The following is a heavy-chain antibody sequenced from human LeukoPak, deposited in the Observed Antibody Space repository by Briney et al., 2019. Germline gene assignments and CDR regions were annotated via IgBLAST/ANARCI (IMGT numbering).Heavy chain of an antibody. CDR1: GYTFTDYY. Sequence: ASVKVSCKASGYTFTDYYMHWVRQAPGQGLEWMGWISAYQGNTNYAQKLQGRVTMTTDTSTRTAYMELRSLRSDDTAMYYCARVEQLQDHYYFYMDVWGKGTTVTVSS. CDR3: ARVEQLQDHYYFYMDV. CDR2: ISAYQGNT. D-gene: IGHD6-19*01. V-gene: IGHV1-18*04. J-gene: IGHJ6*03.